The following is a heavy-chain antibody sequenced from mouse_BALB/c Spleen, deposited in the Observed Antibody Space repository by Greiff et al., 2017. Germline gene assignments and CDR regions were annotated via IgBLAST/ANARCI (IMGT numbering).Heavy chain of an antibody. D-gene: IGHD2-12*01. CDR1: GFTFSSYG. CDR3: ARHEGDDEDALAY. Sequence: EVLLVESGGDLVKPGGSLKLSCAASGFTFSSYGMSWVRQTPDKRLEWVATISSGGSYTYYPDSVKGRFTISRDNAKNTLYLQMSSLKSEDTAMYYCARHEGDDEDALAYWGQGTLVTVSA. J-gene: IGHJ3*01. CDR2: ISSGGSYT. V-gene: IGHV5-6*01.